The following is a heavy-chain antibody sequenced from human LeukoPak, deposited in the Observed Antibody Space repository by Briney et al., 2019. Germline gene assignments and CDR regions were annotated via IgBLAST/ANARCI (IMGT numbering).Heavy chain of an antibody. Sequence: PGGSLRLSCASSGFTFSTYAMSWVRQAPGKGLDWVSAICSSDRSRYYADSVKGRFTISRDNSKNTLYLQMNSLRGEDTAVYYCAKGGSPSCYSSSGYWGQGTLVTVSS. V-gene: IGHV3-23*01. D-gene: IGHD2-2*01. CDR3: AKGGSPSCYSSSGY. CDR1: GFTFSTYA. CDR2: ICSSDRSR. J-gene: IGHJ4*02.